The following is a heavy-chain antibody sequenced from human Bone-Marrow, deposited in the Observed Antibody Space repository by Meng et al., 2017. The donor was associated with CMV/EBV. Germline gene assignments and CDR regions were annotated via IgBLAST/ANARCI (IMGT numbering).Heavy chain of an antibody. CDR1: GYDFLNHG. CDR2: ITTYNDNR. Sequence: ASVKVSCKVSGYDFLNHGISWVRQTPGQGLEWMGWITTYNDNRNYGEKFQDRLSLTTDTSTSTASMELRSLRSDDTAVYYCARGAGYYDTSGDALAEPLDYWGQGTLVTVSS. J-gene: IGHJ4*02. D-gene: IGHD3-22*01. V-gene: IGHV1-18*01. CDR3: ARGAGYYDTSGDALAEPLDY.